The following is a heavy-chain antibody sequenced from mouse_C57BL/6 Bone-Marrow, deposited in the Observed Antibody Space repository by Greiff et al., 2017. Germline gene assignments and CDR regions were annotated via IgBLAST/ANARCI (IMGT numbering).Heavy chain of an antibody. J-gene: IGHJ3*01. CDR1: GFTFSSYA. CDR2: ISDGGSYT. D-gene: IGHD1-1*01. Sequence: DVMLVESGGGLVKPGGSLKLSCAASGFTFSSYAMSWVRQTPEQRLEWVATISDGGSYTYSPDNVKGRFTISRDNAKNNLYLQMSHLKSEDTAMYYCARVLYYYGSSFAYWGQGTLVTVSA. V-gene: IGHV5-4*03. CDR3: ARVLYYYGSSFAY.